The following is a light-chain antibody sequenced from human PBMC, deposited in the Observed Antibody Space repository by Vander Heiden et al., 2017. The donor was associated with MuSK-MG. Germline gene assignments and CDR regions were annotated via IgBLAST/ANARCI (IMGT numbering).Light chain of an antibody. V-gene: IGLV2-14*03. Sequence: QSALPQPASMSESSGQSVTISCTGTSSDVGNHNDVSCYQQQPGKAPILMIYDVRSRPSGVSDRFSGSKSATTASPTISGLQAEDEAYYYCSSYTTSNTQVFGTRTRLTVL. J-gene: IGLJ1*01. CDR2: DVR. CDR3: SSYTTSNTQV. CDR1: SSDVGNHND.